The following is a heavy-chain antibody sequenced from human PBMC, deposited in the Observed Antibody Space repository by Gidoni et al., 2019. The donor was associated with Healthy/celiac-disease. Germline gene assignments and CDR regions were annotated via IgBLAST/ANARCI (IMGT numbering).Heavy chain of an antibody. CDR2: ISSSSSYI. J-gene: IGHJ4*02. CDR3: ARDSCSGGSCYLNPPADNFDY. CDR1: GFTFSSYS. D-gene: IGHD2-15*01. Sequence: EVQLVESGGGLVKPGGSLRLSCAASGFTFSSYSLNWVRQAPGKGLEWVSSISSSSSYIYYADSVKGRFTISRDNAKNSLYLQMNSLRAEDTAVYYCARDSCSGGSCYLNPPADNFDYWGQGTLVTVSS. V-gene: IGHV3-21*01.